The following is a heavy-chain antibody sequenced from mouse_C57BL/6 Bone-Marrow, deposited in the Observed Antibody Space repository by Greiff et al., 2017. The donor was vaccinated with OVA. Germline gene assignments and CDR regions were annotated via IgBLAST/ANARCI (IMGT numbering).Heavy chain of an antibody. CDR3: ARMGYYGSSPCWYFDV. CDR2: IWWDDDK. Sequence: QVTLKVSGPGILQPSQTLSLTCSFSGFSLSTFGMGVGWIRQPSGKGLEWLAHIWWDDDKYYNPALKSRLTISKDTSKNQVFLKIANVDTADTATYYCARMGYYGSSPCWYFDVWGTGTTVTVSS. CDR1: GFSLSTFGMG. J-gene: IGHJ1*03. V-gene: IGHV8-8*01. D-gene: IGHD1-1*01.